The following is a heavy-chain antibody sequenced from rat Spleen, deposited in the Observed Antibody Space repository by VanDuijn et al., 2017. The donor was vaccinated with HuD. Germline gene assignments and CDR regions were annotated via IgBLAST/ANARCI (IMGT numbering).Heavy chain of an antibody. J-gene: IGHJ3*01. CDR1: GFSLIDYH. CDR2: MWSDGDT. CDR3: ARDGPTDYYDWFAY. V-gene: IGHV2-32*01. Sequence: QVQLKESGPGLVQSSQTLSLTCTVSGFSLIDYHVHWIRQPPGKGLQWMGVMWSDGDTSYNSALKSRLSISRDTSKSQVFLKMSSLQTEDTATYYCARDGPTDYYDWFAYWGQGTQVTVSS. D-gene: IGHD1-6*01.